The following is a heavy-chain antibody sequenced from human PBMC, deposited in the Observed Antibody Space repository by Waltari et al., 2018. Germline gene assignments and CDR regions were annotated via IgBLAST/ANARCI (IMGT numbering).Heavy chain of an antibody. CDR2: IFYDGSNN. CDR1: GFPSSHYA. Sequence: QVQLVESWGGVVLPGGSLRLLCAASGFPSSHYAMHWVRQAPGTGLEWVAVIFYDGSNNYYADSVKGRFTISRDNSNNTLYLQMNSLRPEDTAVYYCARNSFYYGSGSAYFDLWGQGTLVTVSS. V-gene: IGHV3-30*04. D-gene: IGHD3-10*01. J-gene: IGHJ4*02. CDR3: ARNSFYYGSGSAYFDL.